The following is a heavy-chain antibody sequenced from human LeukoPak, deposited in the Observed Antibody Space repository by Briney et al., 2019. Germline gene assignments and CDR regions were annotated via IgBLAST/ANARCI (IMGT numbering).Heavy chain of an antibody. CDR2: IYYSGST. Sequence: NPSETLSLTCTVSGNSISSYYWSWIRQPPGKGLEWIGYIYYSGSTNYNPSLKSRVTISVDTSKNQFSLKLSSVTAADTAVYYCARSGTYSSSQFYYMDVWGKGTTVTVSS. J-gene: IGHJ6*03. D-gene: IGHD6-13*01. CDR1: GNSISSYY. CDR3: ARSGTYSSSQFYYMDV. V-gene: IGHV4-59*01.